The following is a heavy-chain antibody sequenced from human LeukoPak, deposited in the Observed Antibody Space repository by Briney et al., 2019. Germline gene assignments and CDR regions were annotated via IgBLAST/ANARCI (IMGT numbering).Heavy chain of an antibody. Sequence: ASVKVSGKASGYTFTGYYMHWVGQAPGQGLEWMGWINPNSGGTNYAQKFQGRVTMTRDTSISTAYMELSRLRSDDTAVYYCARDYYDSSGYYYPKDYWGQGTLVTVSS. CDR2: INPNSGGT. CDR3: ARDYYDSSGYYYPKDY. CDR1: GYTFTGYY. J-gene: IGHJ4*02. V-gene: IGHV1-2*02. D-gene: IGHD3-22*01.